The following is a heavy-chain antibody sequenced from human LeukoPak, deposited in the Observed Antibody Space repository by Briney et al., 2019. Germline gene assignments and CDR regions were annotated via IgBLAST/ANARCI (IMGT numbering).Heavy chain of an antibody. D-gene: IGHD4-17*01. J-gene: IGHJ4*02. CDR3: ARVYGDSTGVDY. CDR2: IYTSGST. Sequence: PSETLSLTCTVSGGSISSGSYYWSWIRQPAGKGLEWIGRIYTSGSTNYNPSLKSRVTISVDTSKNPFSLKLSSVTAADTAVYYCARVYGDSTGVDYWGQGTLVTVSS. V-gene: IGHV4-61*02. CDR1: GGSISSGSYY.